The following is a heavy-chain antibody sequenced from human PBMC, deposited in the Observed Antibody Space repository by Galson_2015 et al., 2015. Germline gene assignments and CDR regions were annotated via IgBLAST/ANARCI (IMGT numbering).Heavy chain of an antibody. Sequence: SLRLSCAASGFTFSSHAISWVRQAPGKGLEWVSGISGSGGSTYFADSVKGRFTISRDNSKNTLYLQMNSLRAEDTAVYYCAKDPRQVRALDAFDIWGQGTMVTVSS. CDR1: GFTFSSHA. V-gene: IGHV3-23*01. D-gene: IGHD4-11*01. CDR3: AKDPRQVRALDAFDI. J-gene: IGHJ3*02. CDR2: ISGSGGST.